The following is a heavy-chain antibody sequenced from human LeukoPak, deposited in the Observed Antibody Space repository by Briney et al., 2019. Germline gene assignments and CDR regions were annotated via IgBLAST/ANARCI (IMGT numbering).Heavy chain of an antibody. Sequence: GESLKISCDGSGYSFTSYWISWVRQMPGEGLEWMGRIDPSDSYTNYSPSFQGHVTISADKSISSAYLQWSSVKASDTAMYYCARDFPAPSRFDPWGQGTLVTVSS. CDR2: IDPSDSYT. CDR3: ARDFPAPSRFDP. J-gene: IGHJ5*02. V-gene: IGHV5-10-1*01. D-gene: IGHD3-3*01. CDR1: GYSFTSYW.